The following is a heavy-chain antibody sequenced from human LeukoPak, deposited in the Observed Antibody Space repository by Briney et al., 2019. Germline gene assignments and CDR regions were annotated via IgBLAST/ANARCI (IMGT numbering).Heavy chain of an antibody. CDR3: ARDFFHSSDSRPFDY. V-gene: IGHV3-21*01. D-gene: IGHD3-22*01. J-gene: IGHJ4*02. CDR2: IFSRSESI. Sequence: PGRSLRLSCAASGFTFGAYTINWVRQAPGKGLEWVSCIFSRSESILYADSVKGRFTISRDNAKNSLYLQMDSLRVEDTAVYYCARDFFHSSDSRPFDYWGQGTLVTVSS. CDR1: GFTFGAYT.